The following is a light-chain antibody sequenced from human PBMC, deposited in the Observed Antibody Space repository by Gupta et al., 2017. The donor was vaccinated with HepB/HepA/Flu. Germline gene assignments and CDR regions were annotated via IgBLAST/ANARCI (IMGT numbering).Light chain of an antibody. CDR2: ASS. Sequence: DIHMTQFPSSLSASAGDRVTITCRASQGIRSDLDWYQQRPGETPKRLIYASSKVQSGIPTRFSGSGSGTEFTLTISGLQPEDIATYYCRQYDSFPWTFGQGTRVEIK. CDR3: RQYDSFPWT. CDR1: QGIRSD. J-gene: IGKJ1*01. V-gene: IGKV1-17*01.